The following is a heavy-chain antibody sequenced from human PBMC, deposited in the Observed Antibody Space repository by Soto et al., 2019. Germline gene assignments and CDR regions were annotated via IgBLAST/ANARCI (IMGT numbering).Heavy chain of an antibody. D-gene: IGHD6-13*01. Sequence: SEPLSFTCTVSGGSIRIGGYYWSWIRQHPGKGLEWIGYIYYSGSTYYNPSLKSRVTISVDTSKNQFSLKLSSVTAADTAVYYCARRSIAAAGWWFDPWGQGTLVT. CDR1: GGSIRIGGYY. CDR3: ARRSIAAAGWWFDP. J-gene: IGHJ5*02. V-gene: IGHV4-31*03. CDR2: IYYSGST.